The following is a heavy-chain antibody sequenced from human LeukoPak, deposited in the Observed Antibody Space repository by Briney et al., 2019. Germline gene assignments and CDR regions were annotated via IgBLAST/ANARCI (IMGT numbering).Heavy chain of an antibody. D-gene: IGHD4-11*01. V-gene: IGHV4-34*01. CDR1: GGSFSGYY. Sequence: SETLSLTCGVYGGSFSGYYWSWIRQSPGRGLEWIGEVNHRGGTNYNPSLKSRVTISVDTSKNQFSLKLTSVTAADTAVYYCASYSGLDAFDIWGQGTMVTVSS. CDR3: ASYSGLDAFDI. CDR2: VNHRGGT. J-gene: IGHJ3*02.